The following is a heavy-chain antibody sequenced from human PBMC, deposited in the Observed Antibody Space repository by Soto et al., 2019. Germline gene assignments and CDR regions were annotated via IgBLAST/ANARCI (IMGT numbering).Heavy chain of an antibody. CDR1: GGSISSGDYY. V-gene: IGHV4-30-4*01. CDR2: IYYSGST. D-gene: IGHD2-2*01. CDR3: ARSGWEYQLQTYYYYYGMDV. J-gene: IGHJ6*02. Sequence: SETLSLTCTVSGGSISSGDYYWSWIRQPPGKGLEWIGYIYYSGSTYYNPSLKSRVTILVDTSKNQFSLKLSSVTAADTAVYYCARSGWEYQLQTYYYYYGMDVWGQGTTVTVSS.